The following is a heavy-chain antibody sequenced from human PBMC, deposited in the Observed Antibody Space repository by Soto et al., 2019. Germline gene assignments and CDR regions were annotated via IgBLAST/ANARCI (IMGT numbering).Heavy chain of an antibody. CDR1: GFTFSSYA. D-gene: IGHD3-10*01. CDR2: ISGSGGST. J-gene: IGHJ6*03. V-gene: IGHV3-23*01. CDR3: AKPYYGSGSYYSYYYYMDV. Sequence: EVQLLESGGGLVQPGGSLRLSCAASGFTFSSYAMSWVRQAPGKGLEWVSAISGSGGSTYYADSVKGRFTISRDNSKNTLYLQMNSLRAEDTAVYYCAKPYYGSGSYYSYYYYMDVWGKGTTVTVSS.